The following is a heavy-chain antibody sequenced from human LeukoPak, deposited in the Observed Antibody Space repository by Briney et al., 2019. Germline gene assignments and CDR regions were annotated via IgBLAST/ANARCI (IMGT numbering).Heavy chain of an antibody. CDR3: ARSPRIIIVRGFISYYYYMDV. J-gene: IGHJ6*03. Sequence: PGGSLRLSCAASGFTFDDYGMAWVRQAPGKGLEWVSGINWNGVSTGYADSVKGRFTISRDNAKNSLYLQMNSLRAEDTALYYCARSPRIIIVRGFISYYYYMDVWGKGTTVTVSS. CDR2: INWNGVST. D-gene: IGHD3-10*01. CDR1: GFTFDDYG. V-gene: IGHV3-20*04.